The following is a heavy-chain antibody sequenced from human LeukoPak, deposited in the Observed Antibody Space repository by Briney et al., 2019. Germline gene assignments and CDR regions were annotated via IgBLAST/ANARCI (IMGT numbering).Heavy chain of an antibody. CDR1: GGSFSSSSYY. D-gene: IGHD6-19*01. CDR3: ARGSSGWYLEY. Sequence: PSETLSLTCTVSGGSFSSSSYYWGWIRQPPGKGLEWIAFMYYSGNTNYNPSLKSRVTISVDTSKNQLSLKLSSVTAADTAVYYCARGSSGWYLEYWGQGTLVTVSS. J-gene: IGHJ4*02. V-gene: IGHV4-61*01. CDR2: MYYSGNT.